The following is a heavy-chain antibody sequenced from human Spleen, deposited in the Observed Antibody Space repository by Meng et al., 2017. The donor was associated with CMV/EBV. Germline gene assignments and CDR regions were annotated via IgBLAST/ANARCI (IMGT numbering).Heavy chain of an antibody. J-gene: IGHJ5*02. CDR1: GGSFSGYF. CDR2: VYHSGST. Sequence: SETLSLTCAVYGGSFSGYFWAWIRQPPGKGLEWSGSVYHSGSTYYNPSLENRLAMSVDTSKSQFSLNLTSVTAADTAIYYCARAGGGSRYWFDPWDQGSLVTVSS. D-gene: IGHD2-15*01. CDR3: ARAGGGSRYWFDP. V-gene: IGHV4-38-2*01.